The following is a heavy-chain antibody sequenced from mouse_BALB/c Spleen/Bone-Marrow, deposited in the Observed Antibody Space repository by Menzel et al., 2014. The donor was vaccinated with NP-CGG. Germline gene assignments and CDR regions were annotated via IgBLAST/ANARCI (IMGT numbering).Heavy chain of an antibody. CDR1: GYSFTSYW. D-gene: IGHD3-3*01. V-gene: IGHV1-74*01. CDR3: SRNYLTNRAFSY. J-gene: IGHJ3*01. Sequence: QVQLQHSGAELVRPGASVKLSCKASGYSFTSYWMNWVKQRPGQGLEWIGMIHLSDSESRLNQKFKGKATLTVDKSSSPAFMQPSSPTTEDSAVHYCSRNYLTNRAFSYWGQRTLVPCSA. CDR2: IHLSDSES.